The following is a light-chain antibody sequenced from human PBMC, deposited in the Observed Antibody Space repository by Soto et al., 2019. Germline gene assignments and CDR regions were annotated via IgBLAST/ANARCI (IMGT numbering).Light chain of an antibody. CDR3: QQASSFPPT. Sequence: DIQMTQSPSSGSASVGARVTITCRASQAISSWLAWYQQKPGKAPNIMIYAASSLQGGVPSRFSGSGSGTEFTLTLSSLQPEEFATYYCQQASSFPPTFGQGTRLDI. CDR2: AAS. J-gene: IGKJ5*01. CDR1: QAISSW. V-gene: IGKV1-12*01.